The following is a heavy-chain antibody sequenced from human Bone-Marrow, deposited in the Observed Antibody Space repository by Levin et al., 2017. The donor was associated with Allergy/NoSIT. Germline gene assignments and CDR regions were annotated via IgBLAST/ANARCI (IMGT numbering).Heavy chain of an antibody. D-gene: IGHD1-1*01. J-gene: IGHJ6*02. V-gene: IGHV1-69*13. CDR1: GGAFSSYA. CDR2: IIPFFGTA. Sequence: SVKVSCKTSGGAFSSYAISWVRQAPGQGLEWMGGIIPFFGTAHYARKFQGRVTITADESTSTAYMELSSLTSEDTAIYYCARDSILESDHLIHMDVWGQGTTVTVSS. CDR3: ARDSILESDHLIHMDV.